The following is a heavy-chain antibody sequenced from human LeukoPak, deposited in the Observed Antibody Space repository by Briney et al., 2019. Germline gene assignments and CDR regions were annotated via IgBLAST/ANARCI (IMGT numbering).Heavy chain of an antibody. Sequence: GGSLRLSCAASGFTFSSYGMHWVRQAPGKGLEWVAVISYDGSNKYNADSVKGRFTISRDNSKNTLYLQMNSLRAEDTAVYYCAKNGPFIYDILTGYPSYWGQGTLVTVSS. V-gene: IGHV3-30*18. CDR3: AKNGPFIYDILTGYPSY. CDR2: ISYDGSNK. CDR1: GFTFSSYG. J-gene: IGHJ4*02. D-gene: IGHD3-9*01.